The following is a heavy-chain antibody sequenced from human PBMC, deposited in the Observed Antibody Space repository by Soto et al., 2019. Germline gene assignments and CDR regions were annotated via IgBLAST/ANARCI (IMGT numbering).Heavy chain of an antibody. Sequence: EMQLVESGGRLGLHGGSLRLSCVGSGFNFSNYEMTWVRQAPRKGLEWISYVSGSGTTIYYADSVKGRFTISRDNAKSSLYLQMNSLRAEDTAVYFCARYYGKTYFYDNSDYALDHLGQGTLVFVSS. J-gene: IGHJ4*02. CDR1: GFNFSNYE. CDR2: VSGSGTTI. CDR3: ARYYGKTYFYDNSDYALDH. D-gene: IGHD3-22*01. V-gene: IGHV3-48*03.